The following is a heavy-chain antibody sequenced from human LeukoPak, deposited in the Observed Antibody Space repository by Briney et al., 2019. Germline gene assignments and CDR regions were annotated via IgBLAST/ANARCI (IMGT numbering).Heavy chain of an antibody. D-gene: IGHD5-24*01. Sequence: PSETLSLTCTVSGGSISSSSYYWGWIRQPPGKGLEWIGSIYYSGSTYYNPSLKSRVTISVDTSKNQFSLKLSSVTAADTAVYYCARREVATIIVRRKENAFDIWGQGTMVTVSS. V-gene: IGHV4-39*01. CDR3: ARREVATIIVRRKENAFDI. CDR2: IYYSGST. J-gene: IGHJ3*02. CDR1: GGSISSSSYY.